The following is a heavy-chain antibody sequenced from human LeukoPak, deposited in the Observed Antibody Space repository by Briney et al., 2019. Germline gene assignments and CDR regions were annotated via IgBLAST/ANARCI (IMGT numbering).Heavy chain of an antibody. CDR2: IYYSGST. CDR3: ARGYDFWTN. V-gene: IGHV4-59*01. J-gene: IGHJ4*02. CDR1: GGSISNYY. D-gene: IGHD3-3*01. Sequence: SETLSLTCTVSGGSISNYYWSWIRQPPGKGLEWIGYIYYSGSTNYNPSLKSRVTIPVDTSKNQFSLKLNSMTAADTAVYYCARGYDFWTNWGQGTLVAVSS.